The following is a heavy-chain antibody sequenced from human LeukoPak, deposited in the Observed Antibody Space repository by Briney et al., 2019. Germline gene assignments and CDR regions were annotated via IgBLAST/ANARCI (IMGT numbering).Heavy chain of an antibody. CDR3: ARVFSDSSSWYVVY. CDR1: GGSISSYY. Sequence: SETLSLTCTVSGGSISSYYWSWIRQPPGKGLEWIGYIYYSGSTNYNPSLKSRVTISVGTSKNQFSLKLSSVTAADTAVYYCARVFSDSSSWYVVYWGQGTLVTVSS. J-gene: IGHJ4*02. D-gene: IGHD6-13*01. CDR2: IYYSGST. V-gene: IGHV4-59*01.